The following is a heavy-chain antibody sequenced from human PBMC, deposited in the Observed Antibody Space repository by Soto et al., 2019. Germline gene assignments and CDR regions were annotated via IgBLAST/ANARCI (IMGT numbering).Heavy chain of an antibody. CDR1: GFTVSSNY. Sequence: GGSLRLSCAASGFTVSSNYMSWVRQAPGKGLEWVSVIYSGGSTYYADSVKGRFTISRDNSKNTLYLQMNSLRAEDTAVYYCAREGYIWGSQLGDAFDIWGQGTMVTVSS. V-gene: IGHV3-53*01. CDR3: AREGYIWGSQLGDAFDI. J-gene: IGHJ3*02. CDR2: IYSGGST. D-gene: IGHD3-16*01.